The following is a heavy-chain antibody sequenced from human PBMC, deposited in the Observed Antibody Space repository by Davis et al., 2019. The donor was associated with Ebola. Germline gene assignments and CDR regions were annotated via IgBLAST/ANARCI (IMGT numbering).Heavy chain of an antibody. J-gene: IGHJ4*02. CDR3: AREVAVVYFDY. V-gene: IGHV3-74*01. CDR2: IKSDGSST. CDR1: GFTSSSYW. D-gene: IGHD6-19*01. Sequence: GESLKISCVASGFTSSSYWMHWVRQAPGKGLVWVSLIKSDGSSTRYADSVKGRFTISRDNAKNTLYLQMNSLRAEDTAVYYCAREVAVVYFDYWGQGTLVTVSS.